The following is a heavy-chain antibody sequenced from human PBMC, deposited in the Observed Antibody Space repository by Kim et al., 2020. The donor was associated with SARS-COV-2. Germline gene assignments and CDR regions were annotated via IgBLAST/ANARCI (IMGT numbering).Heavy chain of an antibody. J-gene: IGHJ6*02. CDR2: I. V-gene: IGHV3-48*01. Sequence: IYYADSVKGRFTISRDNAKNSLYLQMNSLSAEDTAVYYCARPDYGIGMDVWGQGTTVTVSS. CDR3: ARPDYGIGMDV. D-gene: IGHD4-17*01.